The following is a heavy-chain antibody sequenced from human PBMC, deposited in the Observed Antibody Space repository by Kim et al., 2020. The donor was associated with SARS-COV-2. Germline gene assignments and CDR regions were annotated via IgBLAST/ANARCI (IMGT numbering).Heavy chain of an antibody. V-gene: IGHV3-49*02. CDR3: TTIVVVPAAMRRVNDY. D-gene: IGHD2-2*01. Sequence: SVKGRFTISRDDSKSIAYLQMNSLKTEDTAVYYCTTIVVVPAAMRRVNDYWGQGTLVTVSS. J-gene: IGHJ4*02.